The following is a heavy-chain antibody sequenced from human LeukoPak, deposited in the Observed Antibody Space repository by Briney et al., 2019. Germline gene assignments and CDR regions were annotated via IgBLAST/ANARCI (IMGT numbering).Heavy chain of an antibody. D-gene: IGHD5-24*01. J-gene: IGHJ4*02. CDR3: ARDLRDGYNPQQTG. V-gene: IGHV1-69*04. CDR2: IIPILGIA. CDR1: GGTFSSYT. Sequence: SVKVSCKASGGTFSSYTISWVRQAPGQGLEWMGRIIPILGIANYAQKFQGRVTITADKSTSTAYMELSSLRSEDTAVYYCARDLRDGYNPQQTGWGQGTLVTVSS.